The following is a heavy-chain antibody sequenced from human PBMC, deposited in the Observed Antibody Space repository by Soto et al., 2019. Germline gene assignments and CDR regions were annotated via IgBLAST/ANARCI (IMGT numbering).Heavy chain of an antibody. D-gene: IGHD2-21*02. CDR2: IFSGGST. CDR1: GFTVSSNY. J-gene: IGHJ4*02. CDR3: ATRVTAGY. Sequence: EAQLVESGGGLVQPGGSLRLSCVASGFTVSSNYMSWVRQAPGKGLEWVSVIFSGGSTNYADSVKGRFTISRDNSKTTLYLQMNSLRAEDTAVYYCATRVTAGYWGQGTLVTVSS. V-gene: IGHV3-66*01.